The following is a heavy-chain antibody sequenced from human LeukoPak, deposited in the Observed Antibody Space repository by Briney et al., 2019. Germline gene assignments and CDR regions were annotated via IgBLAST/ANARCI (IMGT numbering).Heavy chain of an antibody. CDR1: GFTFSSYA. J-gene: IGHJ4*02. CDR2: ISGSGGST. D-gene: IGHD2-2*01. Sequence: GGSLRLSCAASGFTFSSYAMSWVRQAPGKGLERVSAISGSGGSTYYADSVKGRFTISRDNFKNTLYLQMNSLRAEDTAVYYCAKGGYCSSTSCYVRDFDYWGQGTLVTVSS. CDR3: AKGGYCSSTSCYVRDFDY. V-gene: IGHV3-23*01.